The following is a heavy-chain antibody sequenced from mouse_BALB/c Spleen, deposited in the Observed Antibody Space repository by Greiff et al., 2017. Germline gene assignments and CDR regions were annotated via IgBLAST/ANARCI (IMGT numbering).Heavy chain of an antibody. D-gene: IGHD4-1*01. V-gene: IGHV1-4*02. Sequence: VQLQESAAELARPGASVKMSCKASGYTFTSYTMHWVKQRPGQGLEWIGYINPSSGYTEYNQKFKDKTTLTADKSSSTAYMQLSSLTSEDSAVYYCAREGSDWATDDWGQGTTLTVSS. CDR2: INPSSGYT. J-gene: IGHJ2*01. CDR3: AREGSDWATDD. CDR1: GYTFTSYT.